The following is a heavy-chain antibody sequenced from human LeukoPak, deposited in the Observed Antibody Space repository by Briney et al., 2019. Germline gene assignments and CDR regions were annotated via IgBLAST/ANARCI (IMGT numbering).Heavy chain of an antibody. CDR3: ATGGASIVGATSENYYFDY. J-gene: IGHJ4*02. CDR2: IYPGDSDT. Sequence: GESLKISCKGSGYSFTSYWIGWVRQMPGKGLEWMGIIYPGDSDTRYSPSFQGQVTISADKSISTVYLQGSRLKASDTAMYYCATGGASIVGATSENYYFDYWGQGTLVTVSS. V-gene: IGHV5-51*01. CDR1: GYSFTSYW. D-gene: IGHD1-26*01.